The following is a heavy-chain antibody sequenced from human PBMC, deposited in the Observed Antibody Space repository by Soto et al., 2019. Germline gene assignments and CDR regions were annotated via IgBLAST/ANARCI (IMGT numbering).Heavy chain of an antibody. Sequence: ESLTLSCKVSGYSFTSYWISWVRQMPGKGLEWLGRSDPSDSYTNYSPSSQGRVTISADKSISTAYLQWSSSKASDTAVYYYARYSMDRLTINEFDTRGQGTPGHSSS. CDR2: SDPSDSYT. J-gene: IGHJ6*01. D-gene: IGHD6-13*01. V-gene: IGHV5-10-1*01. CDR3: ARYSMDRLTINEFDT. CDR1: GYSFTSYW.